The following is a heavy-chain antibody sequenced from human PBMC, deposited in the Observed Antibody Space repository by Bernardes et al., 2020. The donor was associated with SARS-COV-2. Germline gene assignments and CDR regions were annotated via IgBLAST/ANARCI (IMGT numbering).Heavy chain of an antibody. CDR1: GFVFSRYG. CDR3: ARDRGGQDSQPFDF. J-gene: IGHJ4*02. CDR2: IWYDGNNK. Sequence: GGSLRLSCAASGFVFSRYGMHWVRQAPGKGLEWVAVIWYDGNNKYYADSVKGRFTISRDNSQNTLFLQMNSLRGEDTAVYYCARDRGGQDSQPFDFWGQGTLVSVSP. D-gene: IGHD3-10*01. V-gene: IGHV3-33*01.